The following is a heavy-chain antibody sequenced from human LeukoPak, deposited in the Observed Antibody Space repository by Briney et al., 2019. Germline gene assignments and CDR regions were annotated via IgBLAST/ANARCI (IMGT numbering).Heavy chain of an antibody. CDR3: AREAPASVLRYFDWLSSRYDY. CDR1: GGSFSGYY. V-gene: IGHV4-34*01. J-gene: IGHJ4*02. Sequence: SETLSLTCAVYGGSFSGYYWSWIRQPPGKGLEWIGEINHSGSTNYNPSLKSRVTISVDTSKNQFSLKLSSVTAADTAVYYCAREAPASVLRYFDWLSSRYDYWGQGTLVTVSS. CDR2: INHSGST. D-gene: IGHD3-9*01.